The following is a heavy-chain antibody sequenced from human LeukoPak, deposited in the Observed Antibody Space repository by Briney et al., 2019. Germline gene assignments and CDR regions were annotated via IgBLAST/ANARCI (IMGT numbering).Heavy chain of an antibody. CDR2: IRYDGTNK. D-gene: IGHD6-13*01. CDR3: ARDSAFSSSWYWFDP. V-gene: IGHV3-30*02. CDR1: GFNFSSYG. J-gene: IGHJ5*02. Sequence: PGGSLRLSCVASGFNFSSYGMHWVRQAPGKGLEWVAFIRYDGTNKYYADSVKGRFTISRDNAKNSLYLQMNSLRAEDTAVYYCARDSAFSSSWYWFDPWGQGTLVTVSS.